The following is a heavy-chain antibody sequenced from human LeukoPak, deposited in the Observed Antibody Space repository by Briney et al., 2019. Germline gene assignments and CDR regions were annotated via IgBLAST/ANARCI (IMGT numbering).Heavy chain of an antibody. CDR2: IIPILGIA. Sequence: SVKVSCKASGGTISSYAISWVRQAPGQGLEWMGRIIPILGIANYAQKFQGRVTITADKSTSTAYMELSSLRSEDTAVYYCARFRPWFGELRGYYYYGMDVWGQGTTVTVSS. D-gene: IGHD3-10*01. J-gene: IGHJ6*02. CDR3: ARFRPWFGELRGYYYYGMDV. V-gene: IGHV1-69*04. CDR1: GGTISSYA.